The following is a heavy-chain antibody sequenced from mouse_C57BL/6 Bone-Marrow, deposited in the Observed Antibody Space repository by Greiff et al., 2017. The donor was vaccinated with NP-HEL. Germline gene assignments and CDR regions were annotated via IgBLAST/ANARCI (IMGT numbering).Heavy chain of an antibody. Sequence: EVKLQESGPGLVKPSQSLSLTCSVTGYSITSGYYWNWIRQLPGNKLEWMGYISYDGNNNYNPSLKNQISITRDTSKNQFFLKLNSVTTEDTATYYCASSSHWDFDVWGTGTTVTVSS. J-gene: IGHJ1*03. CDR2: ISYDGNN. CDR3: ASSSHWDFDV. CDR1: GYSITSGYY. D-gene: IGHD2-12*01. V-gene: IGHV3-6*01.